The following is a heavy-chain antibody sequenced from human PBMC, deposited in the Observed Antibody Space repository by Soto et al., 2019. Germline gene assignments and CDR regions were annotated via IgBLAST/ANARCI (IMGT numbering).Heavy chain of an antibody. V-gene: IGHV1-69*13. CDR1: GGTFNNYP. D-gene: IGHD5-12*01. Sequence: GASVKVFCKASGGTFNNYPITWVRQAPGEGLEWMGGSIPIFGTANYAQKFQGRVTISVDESTSTAYMELSSLRSEDTAVYYCARGRGYSGDDHYYYFDMDVWGQGTPVTVSS. CDR3: ARGRGYSGDDHYYYFDMDV. CDR2: SIPIFGTA. J-gene: IGHJ6*02.